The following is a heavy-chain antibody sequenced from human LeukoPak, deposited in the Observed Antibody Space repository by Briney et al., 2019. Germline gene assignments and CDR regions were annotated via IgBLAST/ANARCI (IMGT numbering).Heavy chain of an antibody. Sequence: GGSLRLSCAASGFTFSSYDMTWVRQAPGRGLEWVSSSGDNTYYGDSVKGRFTISRDNSKNTVYLQMNNMRVDDTAVYYCARVAGWHWFDPWGQGTLVTVSS. CDR2: SGDNT. V-gene: IGHV3-23*01. D-gene: IGHD6-19*01. J-gene: IGHJ5*02. CDR1: GFTFSSYD. CDR3: ARVAGWHWFDP.